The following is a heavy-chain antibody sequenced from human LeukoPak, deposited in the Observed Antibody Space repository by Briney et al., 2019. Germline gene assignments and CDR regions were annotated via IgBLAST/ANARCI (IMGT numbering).Heavy chain of an antibody. D-gene: IGHD2-15*01. Sequence: ASVKVSCKASGGTFSSYAVSWVRQAPGQGLEWMGRIIPIFGTANYAQKFQGRVTITTDESTSTAYMELSSLRSEDTAVYYCARGDIVVVRAFDIWGQGTMVTVSS. CDR2: IIPIFGTA. CDR1: GGTFSSYA. V-gene: IGHV1-69*05. CDR3: ARGDIVVVRAFDI. J-gene: IGHJ3*02.